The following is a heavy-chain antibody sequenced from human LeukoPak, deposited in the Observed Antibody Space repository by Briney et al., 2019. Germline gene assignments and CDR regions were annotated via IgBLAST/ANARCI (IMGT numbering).Heavy chain of an antibody. CDR3: ASLGYCSSTSCFGFIDD. Sequence: PGGSLRLSCAASGFTFSSYAMHWVRQAPGKGLEWVAVISYDGSNKYYADSVKGRFTISRDNSKNTLYLQMNSLRAEDTAVYYCASLGYCSSTSCFGFIDDWGQGTLVTVSS. V-gene: IGHV3-30*04. D-gene: IGHD2-2*01. CDR2: ISYDGSNK. CDR1: GFTFSSYA. J-gene: IGHJ4*02.